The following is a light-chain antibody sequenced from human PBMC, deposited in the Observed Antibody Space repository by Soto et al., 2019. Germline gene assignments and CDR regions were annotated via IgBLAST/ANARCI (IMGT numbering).Light chain of an antibody. CDR1: SSDVGGYNY. J-gene: IGLJ1*01. CDR2: DVT. V-gene: IGLV2-14*01. Sequence: QSALTQPASVSGSPGQSITISCTGTSSDVGGYNYVSWYQQQPGKASKFMIYDVTNRPSGVSNRFSGSKSGNTASLTISGLQAEDEADYYCCSYTTSNTRQIVFGTRTKVTVL. CDR3: CSYTTSNTRQIV.